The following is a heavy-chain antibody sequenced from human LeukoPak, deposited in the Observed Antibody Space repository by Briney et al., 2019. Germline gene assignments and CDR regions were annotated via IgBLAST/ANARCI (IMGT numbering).Heavy chain of an antibody. Sequence: GGSLRLSCAASGFTFSAYSMNWVRQAPGKGLDWVSYISSRSFTIYYADSVKGRFTISRDNAKNSLYLEMNSLRDEDTAAYYCARSVIAVAGYDAFDIGGQGTVVTVS. J-gene: IGHJ3*02. D-gene: IGHD6-19*01. CDR2: ISSRSFTI. CDR1: GFTFSAYS. CDR3: ARSVIAVAGYDAFDI. V-gene: IGHV3-48*02.